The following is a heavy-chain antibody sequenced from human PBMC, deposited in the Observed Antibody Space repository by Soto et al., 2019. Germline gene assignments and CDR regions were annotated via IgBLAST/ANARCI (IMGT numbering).Heavy chain of an antibody. J-gene: IGHJ4*02. V-gene: IGHV3-30*18. D-gene: IGHD3-9*01. CDR3: AKERTGYYIEN. Sequence: QVQLVESGGGVVQPGRSLRLSCAASGFSFSGYAMHWVRQAPGKGLEWVAFISYDGSNDYYADFVKGRFAISRDDSKNTLHLQMNSLRAEDTAVYHCAKERTGYYIENWGQGTLVTVSS. CDR2: ISYDGSND. CDR1: GFSFSGYA.